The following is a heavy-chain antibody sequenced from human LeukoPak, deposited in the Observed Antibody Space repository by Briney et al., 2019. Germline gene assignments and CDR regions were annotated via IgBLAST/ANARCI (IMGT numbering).Heavy chain of an antibody. CDR1: GFTFSTYS. CDR3: AKVYYYHPYF. Sequence: PGGSLRLSCAASGFTFSTYSMSWVRQAPGKGLEWVSTIDVTTGISYYADSVKGRFTISRDNFQNTLFLQLNNLRVDDTAVYYCAKVYYYHPYFWGQGTLVTVSS. J-gene: IGHJ4*02. D-gene: IGHD3-22*01. V-gene: IGHV3-23*01. CDR2: IDVTTGIS.